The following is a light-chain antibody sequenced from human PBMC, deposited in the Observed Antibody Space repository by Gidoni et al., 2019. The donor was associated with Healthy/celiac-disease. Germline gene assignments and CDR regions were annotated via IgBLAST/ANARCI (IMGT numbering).Light chain of an antibody. CDR3: QQYNSYQGT. V-gene: IGKV1-5*03. CDR1: QSISSW. CDR2: KAS. J-gene: IGKJ1*01. Sequence: DIQPTQSPSTLSASVGDRVTITCRASQSISSWLAWYQQKPGKAPKLLIYKASSLESGVPSRFSGSGSGTEFTLTISSLQPDDFATYYCQQYNSYQGTFGQGTKVEIK.